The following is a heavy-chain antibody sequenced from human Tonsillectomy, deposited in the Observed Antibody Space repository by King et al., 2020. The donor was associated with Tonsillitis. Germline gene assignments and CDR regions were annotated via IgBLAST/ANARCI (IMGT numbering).Heavy chain of an antibody. V-gene: IGHV4-34*01. J-gene: IGHJ4*02. Sequence: VQLQQWGAGLLKPSETLSLTCAVYGGSFSGYYWSWIRQPPGKGLEWIGEINHSGSTYYNPSLKSRVTISVDTSKNQFSLKLSSVTAADTAVYYCARGAGITIFGVVCTRRKYFDYWGQGTLVTVSS. D-gene: IGHD3-3*01. CDR3: ARGAGITIFGVVCTRRKYFDY. CDR2: INHSGST. CDR1: GGSFSGYY.